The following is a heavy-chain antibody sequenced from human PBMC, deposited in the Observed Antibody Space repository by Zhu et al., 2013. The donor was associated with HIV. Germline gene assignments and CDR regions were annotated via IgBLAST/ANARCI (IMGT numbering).Heavy chain of an antibody. Sequence: QVQLVQSGAEVKKPGSSVKVSCKASGGSFSTYIISWVRQAPGQGLEWMGGIMPLLGTPNYAQNFQGRATITADESTSTAYMELTSLRSEDTAVFYCATLGYYYDSSDSLYYSDFWGQGTLVTVSS. CDR1: GGSFSTYI. D-gene: IGHD3-22*01. J-gene: IGHJ4*02. CDR2: IMPLLGTP. V-gene: IGHV1-69*01. CDR3: ATLGYYYDSSDSLYYSDF.